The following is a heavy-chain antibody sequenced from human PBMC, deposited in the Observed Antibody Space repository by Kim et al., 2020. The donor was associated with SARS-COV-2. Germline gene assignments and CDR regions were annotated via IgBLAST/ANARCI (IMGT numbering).Heavy chain of an antibody. J-gene: IGHJ4*02. CDR2: ISEGGGGA. V-gene: IGHV3-23*01. CDR1: GFAFSTHA. D-gene: IGHD2-15*01. CDR3: AKDRRSGGTCFDY. Sequence: GGSLRLSCAASGFAFSTHAMNWVRQAPGKGLEWVSAISEGGGGAYYADSVKGRFTISRDNSKNTRYLQMNGLTAEDTAVYYCAKDRRSGGTCFDYWGQGT.